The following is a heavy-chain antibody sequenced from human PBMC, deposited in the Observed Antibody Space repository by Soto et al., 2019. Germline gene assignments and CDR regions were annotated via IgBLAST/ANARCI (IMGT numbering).Heavy chain of an antibody. CDR2: ISGSGGST. CDR1: GFTFSSYA. V-gene: IGHV3-23*01. J-gene: IGHJ6*02. CDR3: ASIAARPYYYYGMDV. Sequence: HPVGSLRLSCAASGFTFSSYAMSWVRQAPGKGLEWVSAISGSGGSTYYADSVKGRFTISRDNSKNTLYLQMNSLRAEDTAVYYCASIAARPYYYYGMDVWGQGTTVTVSS. D-gene: IGHD6-6*01.